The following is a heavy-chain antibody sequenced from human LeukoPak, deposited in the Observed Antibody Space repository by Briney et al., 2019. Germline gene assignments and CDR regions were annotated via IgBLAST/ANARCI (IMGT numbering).Heavy chain of an antibody. J-gene: IGHJ4*02. CDR2: ISSSSSTI. CDR3: AREHDD. Sequence: GGSLRLSCEGSAFIFSGHWMNWVRQAPGKGLEWVSFISSSSSTIHYADSVKGRFTISRDNAKNSLYLQMNSLRDEDTAVYHCAREHDDWGQGTLVTVSS. CDR1: AFIFSGHW. V-gene: IGHV3-48*02.